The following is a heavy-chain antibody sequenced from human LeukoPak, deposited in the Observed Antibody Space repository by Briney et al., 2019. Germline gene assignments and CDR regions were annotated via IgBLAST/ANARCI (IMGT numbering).Heavy chain of an antibody. Sequence: GGSLRLSCAASGFTFSSYGMNWVRQAPGKGLEWVSYISSSSSTIYYADSVKGRFTISRDNAKNSLYLQMNSLRAEDTAVYYCARVLRFLGYMDVWGKGTTVTVSS. CDR3: ARVLRFLGYMDV. CDR2: ISSSSSTI. CDR1: GFTFSSYG. J-gene: IGHJ6*03. D-gene: IGHD3-3*01. V-gene: IGHV3-48*01.